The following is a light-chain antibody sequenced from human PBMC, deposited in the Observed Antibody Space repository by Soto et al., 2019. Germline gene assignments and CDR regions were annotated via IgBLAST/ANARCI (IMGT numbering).Light chain of an antibody. CDR2: GAS. Sequence: EIVLTQSPGTLSLSPWERATLSCRASHSVSSSYLAWYQQKPGQAPRLLIYGASSRATGIPDRFSGSESGTDFTLTISRLEPEDFAVYYCQQYGSSPTITFGQGTRLEIK. CDR3: QQYGSSPTIT. V-gene: IGKV3-20*01. CDR1: HSVSSSY. J-gene: IGKJ5*01.